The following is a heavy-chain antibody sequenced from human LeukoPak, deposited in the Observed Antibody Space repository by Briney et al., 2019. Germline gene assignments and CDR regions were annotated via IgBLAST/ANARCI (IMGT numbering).Heavy chain of an antibody. CDR3: ARDRRSRNYYDSSGFNWFDP. V-gene: IGHV1-2*02. Sequence: ASVKVSCKASGYTFTDHYMHWVRQAPGQGLEWLGWIKPDSGGTNYAQKFQGRVTMTRDTSISTAYMELSRLRSDDTAVYYCARDRRSRNYYDSSGFNWFDPWGQGTLVTVPS. D-gene: IGHD3-22*01. CDR2: IKPDSGGT. CDR1: GYTFTDHY. J-gene: IGHJ5*02.